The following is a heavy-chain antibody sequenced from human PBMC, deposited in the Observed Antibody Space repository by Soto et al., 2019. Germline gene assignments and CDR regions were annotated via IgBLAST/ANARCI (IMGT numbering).Heavy chain of an antibody. V-gene: IGHV4-39*01. CDR1: PGSISTSSYY. D-gene: IGHD3-10*01. CDR3: ARHRTYYYGSGSYYEYYYGMDV. J-gene: IGHJ6*02. Sequence: PSETLSLTCTVSPGSISTSSYYWRWIRQPLEKRLEWIGSIYYSGSTYYNPSLKSRVTISVDTSKNQFSLKLSSVTAADTAVYYCARHRTYYYGSGSYYEYYYGMDVWGQGTTVT. CDR2: IYYSGST.